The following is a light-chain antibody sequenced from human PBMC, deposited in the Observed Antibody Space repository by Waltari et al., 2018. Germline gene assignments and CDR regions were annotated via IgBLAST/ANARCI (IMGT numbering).Light chain of an antibody. V-gene: IGKV4-1*01. CDR2: WAS. CDR1: RSIFYSPNKNKY. Sequence: DIVMTQSTDSLAVSLGERATINCKSSRSIFYSPNKNKYLAWYQPKPGQPPKLLIYWASTRQSGVPDRISGSGSGTDFTLTISSLQAEDVAVYYCQQYFSTPYNFGQGTKLEIK. J-gene: IGKJ2*01. CDR3: QQYFSTPYN.